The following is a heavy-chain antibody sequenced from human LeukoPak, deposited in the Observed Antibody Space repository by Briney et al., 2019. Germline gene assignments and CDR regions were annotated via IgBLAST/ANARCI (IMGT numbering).Heavy chain of an antibody. CDR3: ARSSRYYDSSGLQAYYFDY. D-gene: IGHD3-22*01. J-gene: IGHJ4*02. V-gene: IGHV1-69*13. CDR2: IIPIFGTA. Sequence: ASVKVSCKASGGTFSSYAISWVRQAPGQGLEWMGGIIPIFGTANYAQKFQDRVTITADESTSTAYMELSSLRSEDTAVYYCARSSRYYDSSGLQAYYFDYWGQGTLVTVSS. CDR1: GGTFSSYA.